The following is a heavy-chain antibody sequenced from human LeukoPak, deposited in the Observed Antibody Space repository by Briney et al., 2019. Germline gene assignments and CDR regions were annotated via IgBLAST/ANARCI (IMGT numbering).Heavy chain of an antibody. CDR1: GGTFNSYA. V-gene: IGHV1-69*05. D-gene: IGHD7-27*01. CDR2: IIPIFGTG. CDR3: ASSGDLYYFDY. J-gene: IGHJ4*02. Sequence: SVKVSCKASGGTFNSYAISWVRQAPGQGLEWMGRIIPIFGTGNYAQKVQGRVTITTDESTSPAYMEPSSLRTEDTAVNFCASSGDLYYFDYWGEGALVTVSS.